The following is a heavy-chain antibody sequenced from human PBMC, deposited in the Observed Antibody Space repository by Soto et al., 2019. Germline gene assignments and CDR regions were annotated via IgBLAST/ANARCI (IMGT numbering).Heavy chain of an antibody. CDR1: GGTFSSYT. Sequence: QVQLVQSGAEVKKPGSSVKVSCKASGGTFSSYTISWVRQAPGQGLEWMGRIIPILGIANYAQKFQGRVTITADKYTSTADMELSSLTSEDTAVYYCARGISGGYSYGSLDYWGQGTLVTVSS. CDR3: ARGISGGYSYGSLDY. V-gene: IGHV1-69*02. J-gene: IGHJ4*02. D-gene: IGHD5-18*01. CDR2: IIPILGIA.